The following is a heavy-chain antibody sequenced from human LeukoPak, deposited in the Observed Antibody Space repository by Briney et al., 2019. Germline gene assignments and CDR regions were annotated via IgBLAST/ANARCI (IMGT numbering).Heavy chain of an antibody. CDR1: GYTFTGYY. CDR3: ATQHRVRGVIRYYYYYMDV. Sequence: ASVKVSCKASGYTFTGYYMHWVRQAPGQGLEWMGWINPNSGGTNYAQKFQGRVTMTRDTSISTAYMELSRLRSDDTAVYYCATQHRVRGVIRYYYYYMDVWGKGTTVTVSS. V-gene: IGHV1-2*02. D-gene: IGHD3-10*02. CDR2: INPNSGGT. J-gene: IGHJ6*03.